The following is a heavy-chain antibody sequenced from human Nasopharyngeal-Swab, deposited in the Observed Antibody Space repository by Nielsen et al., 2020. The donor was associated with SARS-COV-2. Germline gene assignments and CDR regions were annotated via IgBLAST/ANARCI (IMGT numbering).Heavy chain of an antibody. Sequence: GESLKISCSVSGLTFSNSALCWVRQAPGKGLEWVSAISISGATTFYADSVRGRFTISRDNDRNTVYLQMSSLTVEDTAIYYCAKEEVPNDYWGQGTLVTVSS. CDR1: GLTFSNSA. CDR2: ISISGATT. J-gene: IGHJ4*02. V-gene: IGHV3-23*01. D-gene: IGHD4/OR15-4a*01. CDR3: AKEEVPNDY.